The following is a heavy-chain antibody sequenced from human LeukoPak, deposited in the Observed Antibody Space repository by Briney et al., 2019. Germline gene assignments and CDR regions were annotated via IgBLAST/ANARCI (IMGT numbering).Heavy chain of an antibody. D-gene: IGHD3-22*01. CDR1: GSTFSSYS. CDR3: ARVSYDSSGYAGY. CDR2: ISSSSSHI. Sequence: GGSLRPSCAASGSTFSSYSMSSVRQPPGKGLEWVSSISSSSSHIYYADSVKGRFTISRDNAKNSLYLQMNSLRAEDTAVYYCARVSYDSSGYAGYWGQGTLVTVSS. V-gene: IGHV3-21*01. J-gene: IGHJ4*02.